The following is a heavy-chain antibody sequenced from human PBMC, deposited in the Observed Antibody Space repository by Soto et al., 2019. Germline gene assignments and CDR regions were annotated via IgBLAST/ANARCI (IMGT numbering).Heavy chain of an antibody. CDR2: IYYSGST. D-gene: IGHD2-2*01. J-gene: IGHJ5*02. CDR3: ARDLEYCISTSCYEHWFDP. CDR1: GGSISSYY. Sequence: PSETLSLTCTVSGGSISSYYWSWIRQPPGNGLEWIGYIYYSGSTNYNPSLKSRVTISVDTSKNQFSLKLSSVTAADTAVYYCARDLEYCISTSCYEHWFDPWGQGTLVTVSS. V-gene: IGHV4-59*01.